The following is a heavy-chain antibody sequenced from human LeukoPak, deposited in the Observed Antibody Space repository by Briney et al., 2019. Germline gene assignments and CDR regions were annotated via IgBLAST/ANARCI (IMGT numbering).Heavy chain of an antibody. CDR3: ARQDGAYSFDY. Sequence: ASVKVSCKASGYTFTGSYIHWVRQAPGQGLEWMGRINPNSGNTNYAQKFQHRVTMTRDTSISTTYMELSRLTSDDTAMYYCARQDGAYSFDYWGQGTLVTVPS. CDR2: INPNSGNT. CDR1: GYTFTGSY. J-gene: IGHJ4*02. D-gene: IGHD4-17*01. V-gene: IGHV1-2*06.